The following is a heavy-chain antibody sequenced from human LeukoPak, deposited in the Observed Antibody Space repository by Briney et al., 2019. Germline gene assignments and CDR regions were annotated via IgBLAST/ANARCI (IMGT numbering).Heavy chain of an antibody. CDR1: GFTFSSYG. J-gene: IGHJ6*02. CDR2: IWYDGSNK. CDR3: ARDKDGSYGMDV. Sequence: GGSLRLSCAASGFTFSSYGMHWVRQAPGKGLEWVAVIWYDGSNKYYADSVKGRFTISRDNSKNTLYLQMNSLRAEDTAVYYCARDKDGSYGMDVWGQGTTSPSP. V-gene: IGHV3-33*01.